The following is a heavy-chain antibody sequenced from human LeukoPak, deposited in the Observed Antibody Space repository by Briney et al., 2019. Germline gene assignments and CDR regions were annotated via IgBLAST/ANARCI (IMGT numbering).Heavy chain of an antibody. Sequence: PGGSLRLSCAASSEVNFHMYTMTWVRQVPGEGLEWVSGTSYDGSEKDYADSVQGRFIISRDNSKSTLDLQLNSLRPEDTALYYCARGEDSMVGGVLHRYLDLWGRGTLVTVSS. CDR2: TSYDGSEK. CDR3: ARGEDSMVGGVLHRYLDL. D-gene: IGHD3-10*01. V-gene: IGHV3-30-3*01. J-gene: IGHJ2*01. CDR1: EVNFHMYT.